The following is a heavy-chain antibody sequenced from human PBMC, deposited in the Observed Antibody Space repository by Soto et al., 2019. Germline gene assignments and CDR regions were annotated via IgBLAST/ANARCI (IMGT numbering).Heavy chain of an antibody. J-gene: IGHJ4*02. CDR2: IYYSGST. CDR3: ARHYPQAGGYRRDGYHGGDFDY. V-gene: IGHV4-39*01. CDR1: GGSISSSSYY. D-gene: IGHD5-12*01. Sequence: SETLSLTCTVSGGSISSSSYYWGWIRQPPGKGLEWIGSIYYSGSTYYNPSLKSRVTISVDTSKNQFSLKLSSVTAADTAVYYCARHYPQAGGYRRDGYHGGDFDYWGQGTLVTVSS.